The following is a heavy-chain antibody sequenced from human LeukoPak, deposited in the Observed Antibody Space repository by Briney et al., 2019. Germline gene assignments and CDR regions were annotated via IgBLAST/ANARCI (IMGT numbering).Heavy chain of an antibody. Sequence: PGRSLRLSCAASGFTFSSYGMHWVRQAPGKGLEWVAVIWYDGSNKYYADSVKGRFTVSRDNSENTVYLQMNSLRAEDTAVYYCARDATYYYDSSGYYYVSNAFDIWGQGTMVTVSS. CDR3: ARDATYYYDSSGYYYVSNAFDI. D-gene: IGHD3-22*01. J-gene: IGHJ3*02. CDR1: GFTFSSYG. V-gene: IGHV3-33*01. CDR2: IWYDGSNK.